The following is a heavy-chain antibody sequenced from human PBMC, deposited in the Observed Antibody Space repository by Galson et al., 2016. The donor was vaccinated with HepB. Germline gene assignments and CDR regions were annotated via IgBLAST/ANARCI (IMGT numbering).Heavy chain of an antibody. CDR1: GGTFSGYA. CDR3: ARENREFWGNCSGGTCDYYYCGMDV. J-gene: IGHJ6*02. V-gene: IGHV1-69*10. D-gene: IGHD2-15*01. CDR2: IIPLLGTA. Sequence: SVKVSCKASGGTFSGYAISWVRQAPGQGLEWMGGIIPLLGTANYAQKFRDRVSITADLSTDTAYVELRSLRSEDTAVYYCARENREFWGNCSGGTCDYYYCGMDVWGQGTTVTVSS.